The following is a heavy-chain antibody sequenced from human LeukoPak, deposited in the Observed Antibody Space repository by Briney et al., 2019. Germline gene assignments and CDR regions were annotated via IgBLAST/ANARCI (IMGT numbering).Heavy chain of an antibody. CDR3: ARLGEYSSYDY. V-gene: IGHV4-39*01. J-gene: IGHJ4*02. CDR2: IYYSGST. Sequence: SQTLSLTCTVSGVSCSSGSYYWDWIRQPPGKGLEWIGSIYYSGSTYYNPSLKSRVTISVDTSKNQFSLKLSSVTAADTALYYCARLGEYSSYDYWGQGTLVTVSS. CDR1: GVSCSSGSYY. D-gene: IGHD5-12*01.